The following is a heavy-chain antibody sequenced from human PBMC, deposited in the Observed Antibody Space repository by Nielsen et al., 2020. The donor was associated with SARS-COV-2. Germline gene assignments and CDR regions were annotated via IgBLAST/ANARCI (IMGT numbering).Heavy chain of an antibody. V-gene: IGHV3-33*08. CDR1: GFTFSNFW. J-gene: IGHJ4*02. CDR3: ARDRSVRYFDY. D-gene: IGHD3-9*01. Sequence: GESLKISCAASGFTFSNFWMSWVRQAPGKGLEWVAVIWYDGTNTYYIDSVKGRFTISRDTSKNTLFLQMNSLRAEDTAVYYCARDRSVRYFDYWGQGIQVTVSS. CDR2: IWYDGTNT.